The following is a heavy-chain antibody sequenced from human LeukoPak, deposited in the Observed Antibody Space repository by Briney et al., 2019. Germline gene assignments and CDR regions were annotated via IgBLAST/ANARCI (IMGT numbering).Heavy chain of an antibody. V-gene: IGHV1-69*08. Sequence: ASVNVSCKSSGCSFSDYSISWVRQAPGQGLEWMGRIIAILDTAHYAQKFQGRFTITADTSTTTIYMELSSLRSDDTAVYYCVRSGYDSDSFEPCGEGTLVTVSS. D-gene: IGHD5-12*01. CDR1: GCSFSDYS. CDR3: VRSGYDSDSFEP. CDR2: IIAILDTA. J-gene: IGHJ5*02.